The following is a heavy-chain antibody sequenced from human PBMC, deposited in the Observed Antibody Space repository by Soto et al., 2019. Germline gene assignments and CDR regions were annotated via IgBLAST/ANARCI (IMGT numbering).Heavy chain of an antibody. CDR2: ISGSGGST. CDR3: AIYIGCSSTSCHHDY. D-gene: IGHD2-2*01. J-gene: IGHJ4*02. Sequence: GGSLRLSCAASGFTFSSYAMSWVRQAPGKGLEWVSAISGSGGSTYYADSVKGRFTISRDNSKNTLYLQMNSLRAEDTAVYYCAIYIGCSSTSCHHDYCGQGTLVPVSS. CDR1: GFTFSSYA. V-gene: IGHV3-23*01.